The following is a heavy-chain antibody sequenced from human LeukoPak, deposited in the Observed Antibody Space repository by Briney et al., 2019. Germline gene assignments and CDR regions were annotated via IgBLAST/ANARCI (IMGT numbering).Heavy chain of an antibody. CDR3: ARVIAAAGTSFDY. J-gene: IGHJ4*02. V-gene: IGHV3-30*03. CDR2: ISTDGKDK. D-gene: IGHD6-13*01. CDR1: GFTLSSYA. Sequence: GGSLRLSCAASGFTLSSYAMHWVRQAPGKGLEWVTVISTDGKDKKYADSVKGRFAISRGNSKNTLDLQMNSLRAEDTAVYYCARVIAAAGTSFDYWGQGTLVTVSS.